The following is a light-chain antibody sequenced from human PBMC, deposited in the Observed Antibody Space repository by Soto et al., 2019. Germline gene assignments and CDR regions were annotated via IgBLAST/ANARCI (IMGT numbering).Light chain of an antibody. CDR1: QSINTY. CDR2: SSS. Sequence: FQMTQSPSSLSASVGDRVTITCRASQSINTYLNWYQFKPGKAPKLLIFSSSNLQTGVPSRFSGSGSGTHLTLTITRLQPDDSATYYCQQSYSTRFTFGHRTQVEI. CDR3: QQSYSTRFT. J-gene: IGKJ3*01. V-gene: IGKV1-39*01.